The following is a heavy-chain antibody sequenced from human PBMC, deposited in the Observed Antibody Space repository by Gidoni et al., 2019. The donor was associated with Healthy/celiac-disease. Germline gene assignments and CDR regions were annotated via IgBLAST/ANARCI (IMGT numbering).Heavy chain of an antibody. Sequence: QVQLVESGGGWVKPGGSLRLSCEASGFPFGDYYMSWIRQAPGKGLEWVSYISSSGSTIYYADSVKGRFTISRDNAKNSLYLQMNSLRAEDTAVYYCARDPGVVRSYYFDYWGQGTLVTVSS. CDR2: ISSSGSTI. CDR1: GFPFGDYY. CDR3: ARDPGVVRSYYFDY. J-gene: IGHJ4*02. D-gene: IGHD2-15*01. V-gene: IGHV3-11*01.